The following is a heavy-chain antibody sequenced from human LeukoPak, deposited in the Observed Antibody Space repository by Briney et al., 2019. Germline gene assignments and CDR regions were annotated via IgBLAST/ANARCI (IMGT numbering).Heavy chain of an antibody. CDR1: GFTFSGYA. CDR3: AKPVWYYDILTGRTEYYYYMDV. J-gene: IGHJ6*03. D-gene: IGHD3-9*01. Sequence: PGGSLRLSCAASGFTFSGYAMSWVRQAPGTGLEWVSAISGSGGSTYYADSVKGRFTISRDNSKNTLYLQMNSLRAEDTAVYYCAKPVWYYDILTGRTEYYYYMDVWGKGTTVTVSS. V-gene: IGHV3-23*01. CDR2: ISGSGGST.